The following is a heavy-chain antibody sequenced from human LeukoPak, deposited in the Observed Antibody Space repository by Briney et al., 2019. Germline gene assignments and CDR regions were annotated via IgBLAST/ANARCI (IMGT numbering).Heavy chain of an antibody. V-gene: IGHV1-8*01. CDR1: GYTFTSYD. CDR2: MNPNSGNT. D-gene: IGHD3-3*01. J-gene: IGHJ4*02. Sequence: ASVKVSCKASGYTFTSYDINWVRQATGQGLEWMGWMNPNSGNTGYAQKFQGRVTMTEDTSTDTAYMELSSLRSEDTAVYYCATEGVLRFLEWPIVYWGQGTLVTVSS. CDR3: ATEGVLRFLEWPIVY.